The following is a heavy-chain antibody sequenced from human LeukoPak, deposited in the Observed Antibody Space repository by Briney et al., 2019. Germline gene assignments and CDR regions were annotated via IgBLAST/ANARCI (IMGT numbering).Heavy chain of an antibody. CDR3: ARDLLLWFGELFPPAFDY. J-gene: IGHJ4*02. CDR1: GFTFDDYA. CDR2: ISWNSGII. D-gene: IGHD3-10*01. Sequence: GGSLRLSCAASGFTFDDYAMHWVRQAPGKGLEWVSGISWNSGIIGYADSVKGRFTISRDNAKNSLYLQMNSLRAEDTAVYYCARDLLLWFGELFPPAFDYWGQGTLVTVSS. V-gene: IGHV3-9*01.